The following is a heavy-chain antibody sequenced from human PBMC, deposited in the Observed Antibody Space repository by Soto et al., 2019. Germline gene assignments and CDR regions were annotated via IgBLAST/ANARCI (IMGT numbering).Heavy chain of an antibody. J-gene: IGHJ4*02. CDR2: IIPILGIA. CDR1: GGTFSSYT. D-gene: IGHD2-15*01. CDR3: ARDHDGGNPSIDY. Sequence: ASVKVSCKASGGTFSSYTISWVRQAPGQGLEWMGRIIPILGIANYAQKFQGRVTITADKSTSTAYMELSSLRSEDTAVYYCARDHDGGNPSIDYWGQGTLVTVSS. V-gene: IGHV1-69*04.